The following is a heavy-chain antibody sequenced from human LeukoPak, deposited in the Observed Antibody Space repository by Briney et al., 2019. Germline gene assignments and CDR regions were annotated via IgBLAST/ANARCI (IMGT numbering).Heavy chain of an antibody. V-gene: IGHV4-61*02. CDR3: ARGITMKGDWFDP. CDR2: IYTSGST. J-gene: IGHJ5*02. Sequence: SQTLSLTCTVSGASISSGSYYWSWIRQPAGKGLEWIGRIYTSGSTNYNPSLKSRVTISVDTSKNQFSLKLSSVTAADTAVYYCARGITMKGDWFDPWGQGTLVTVSS. D-gene: IGHD3-22*01. CDR1: GASISSGSYY.